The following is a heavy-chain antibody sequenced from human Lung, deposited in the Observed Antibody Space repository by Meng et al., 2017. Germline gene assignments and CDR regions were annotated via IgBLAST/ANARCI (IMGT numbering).Heavy chain of an antibody. Sequence: QVQLQQWGAGLFKPSETLSPTCAVYGGSFSAYYWSWIRQPPGKGLEWIGEINHSGSTNYNPSLKSRVTISVDTSKNQFSLKLSSVTAADTAVYYCARDRSSSWYFAEYYFDYWGQGTLVTVSS. J-gene: IGHJ4*02. V-gene: IGHV4-34*01. D-gene: IGHD6-13*01. CDR2: INHSGST. CDR1: GGSFSAYY. CDR3: ARDRSSSWYFAEYYFDY.